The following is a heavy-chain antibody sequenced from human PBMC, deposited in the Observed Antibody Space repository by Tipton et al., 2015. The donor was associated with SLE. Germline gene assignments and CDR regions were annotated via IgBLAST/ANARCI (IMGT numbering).Heavy chain of an antibody. Sequence: TLSLTCTVSGDSITSDYWTWIRQPPGKGLEWIGEINHSGSTNYNPSLNNRVTMSLDTSKKQISLQLSSVTAADTAIYYCARGSRYLTIWGQGTLVAVSS. J-gene: IGHJ4*02. D-gene: IGHD1-1*01. V-gene: IGHV4-34*01. CDR2: INHSGST. CDR1: GDSITSDY. CDR3: ARGSRYLTI.